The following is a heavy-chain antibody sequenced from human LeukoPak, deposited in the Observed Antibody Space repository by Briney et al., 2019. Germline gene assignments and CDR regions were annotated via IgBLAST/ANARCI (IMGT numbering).Heavy chain of an antibody. J-gene: IGHJ1*01. V-gene: IGHV3-30*02. Sequence: GGSLRLSCAASGFTFSSYGMHWVRQAPGKGLEWVAYIRYDGSNKYYADSVKGRFTISRDNSKNTLFLQMNSLRPEDTAVYYCARGGKIALAGTRSPQYFQHWGQGTLVTVSS. D-gene: IGHD6-19*01. CDR1: GFTFSSYG. CDR2: IRYDGSNK. CDR3: ARGGKIALAGTRSPQYFQH.